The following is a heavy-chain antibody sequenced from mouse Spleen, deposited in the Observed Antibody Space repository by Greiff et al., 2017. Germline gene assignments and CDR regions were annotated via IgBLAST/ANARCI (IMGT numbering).Heavy chain of an antibody. J-gene: IGHJ3*01. CDR1: GYTFTSYW. CDR3: GKQFAY. V-gene: IGHV1-50*01. CDR2: IDPSDSYT. Sequence: VQLQQPGAELVKPGASVKLSCKASGYTFTSYWMQWVKQRPGQGLEWIGEIDPSDSYTNYNQKFKGKATLTVDTSSSTAYMQLSSLTSEDSAVYYCGKQFAYWGQGTLVTVSA.